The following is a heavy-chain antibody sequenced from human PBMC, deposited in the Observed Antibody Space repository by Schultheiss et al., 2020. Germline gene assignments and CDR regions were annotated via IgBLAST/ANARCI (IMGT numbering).Heavy chain of an antibody. J-gene: IGHJ4*02. CDR2: ISSSSSYI. CDR1: GFTFSSYS. D-gene: IGHD3-22*01. CDR3: ARVIPDSSGYNDY. V-gene: IGHV3-21*01. Sequence: GGSLRLSCAASGFTFSSYSMNWVRQAPGKGLEWVSSISSSSSYIYYADSVKGRFTISRDNAKNSLYLQMNSLRAEDTAVYYCARVIPDSSGYNDYWGQGTLVTVSS.